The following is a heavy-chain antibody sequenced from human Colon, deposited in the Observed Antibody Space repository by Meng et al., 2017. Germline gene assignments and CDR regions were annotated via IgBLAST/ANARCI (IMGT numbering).Heavy chain of an antibody. J-gene: IGHJ4*02. V-gene: IGHV4-34*01. CDR3: ARVDFPGDFRDSSGLGL. D-gene: IGHD3-22*01. CDR1: GGSFPDFY. CDR2: INHGGGT. Sequence: VQPKGSGPRLFMPSETLSRTCTVDGGSFPDFYWSWVRQSPERGLEWIGEINHGGGTNYNPSLSSRVTISLDTSKNQFFLKMNSVTAADTAVYYCARVDFPGDFRDSSGLGLWGQGTLVTVSS.